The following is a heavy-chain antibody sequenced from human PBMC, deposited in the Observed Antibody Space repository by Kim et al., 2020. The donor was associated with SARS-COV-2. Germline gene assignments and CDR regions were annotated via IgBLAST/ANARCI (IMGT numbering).Heavy chain of an antibody. CDR3: AREGQEEYGMDV. Sequence: YGADTVKGGFTIARDNAKISLYLQMNRLGDEDAAVYYCAREGQEEYGMDVWGQGTTVTVSS. J-gene: IGHJ6*02. V-gene: IGHV3-21*01.